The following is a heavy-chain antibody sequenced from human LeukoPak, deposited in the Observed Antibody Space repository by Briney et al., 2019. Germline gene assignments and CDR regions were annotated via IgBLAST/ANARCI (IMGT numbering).Heavy chain of an antibody. J-gene: IGHJ6*02. D-gene: IGHD5-12*01. V-gene: IGHV3-30*18. CDR2: ISYDGSNK. CDR1: GFTFSSYG. CDR3: AKALRGYSGYDPYYGMDV. Sequence: GGSLRLSCAASGFTFSSYGMHWVRQAPGKGREGGAVISYDGSNKYYADSVKGRFTISRDNSKTTLYLQMNSLRAEDTAVYYCAKALRGYSGYDPYYGMDVWGQGTTVTVSS.